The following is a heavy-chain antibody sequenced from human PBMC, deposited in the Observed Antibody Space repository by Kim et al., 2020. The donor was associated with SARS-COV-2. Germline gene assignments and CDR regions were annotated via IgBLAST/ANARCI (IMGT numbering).Heavy chain of an antibody. CDR1: GYSFTSYW. D-gene: IGHD3-10*01. V-gene: IGHV5-10-1*01. CDR3: ARHGITMVRGVIWGRPEYYYGMDV. Sequence: GESLKISCKGSGYSFTSYWISWVRQMPGKGLEWMGRIDPSDSYTNYSPSFQGHVTISADKSISTAYLQWSSLKASDTAMYYCARHGITMVRGVIWGRPEYYYGMDVWGQGTTVTVSS. CDR2: IDPSDSYT. J-gene: IGHJ6*02.